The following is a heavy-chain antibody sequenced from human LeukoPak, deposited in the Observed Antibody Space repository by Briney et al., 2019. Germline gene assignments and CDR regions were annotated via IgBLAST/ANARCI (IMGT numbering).Heavy chain of an antibody. CDR1: GFIFSTYN. CDR3: ARVMGRLVRTWYFDL. D-gene: IGHD3-9*01. Sequence: GGSLRLSCATSGFIFSTYNMNWVRQAPGKGLEWVSVIYDGGFTDYTDSVKGRFTISRDNSKNTLYLQMNSLRADDTAVYYCARVMGRLVRTWYFDLWGRGTLVTVSS. V-gene: IGHV3-66*01. J-gene: IGHJ2*01. CDR2: IYDGGFT.